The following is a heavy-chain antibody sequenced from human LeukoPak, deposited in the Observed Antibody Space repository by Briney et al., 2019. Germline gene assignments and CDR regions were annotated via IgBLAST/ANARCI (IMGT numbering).Heavy chain of an antibody. CDR1: GGSISSNDYY. CDR2: IYYSGST. CDR3: ARHGPSLQWLGPRAVEPGSNFDY. Sequence: PSQTLSLTCTVSGGSISSNDYYWSWIRRPPGKGLEWIGYIYYSGSTYYNPSLKSRLTISADTSKNQFSLKLSSVTAADTAVYYCARHGPSLQWLGPRAVEPGSNFDYWGQGTLVTVSS. D-gene: IGHD6-19*01. V-gene: IGHV4-30-4*01. J-gene: IGHJ4*02.